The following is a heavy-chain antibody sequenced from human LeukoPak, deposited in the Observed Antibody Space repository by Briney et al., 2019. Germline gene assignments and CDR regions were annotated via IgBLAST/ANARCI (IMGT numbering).Heavy chain of an antibody. CDR1: GFTFSSYA. CDR3: ARGWVRGDYGHNSGTFAY. CDR2: ISYDGSNK. J-gene: IGHJ4*02. Sequence: GGSLRLSCAASGFTFSSYAMHWVRQAPGKGLEWVAVISYDGSNKYYADSVKGRFTISRDNSKNTLYLQMNSLRTEDTAVYYCARGWVRGDYGHNSGTFAYWGRGTLVTVSS. D-gene: IGHD4-23*01. V-gene: IGHV3-30*01.